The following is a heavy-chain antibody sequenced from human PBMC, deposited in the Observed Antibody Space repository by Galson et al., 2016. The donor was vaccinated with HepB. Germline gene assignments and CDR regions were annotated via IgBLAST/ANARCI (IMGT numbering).Heavy chain of an antibody. CDR1: GFTFTTYA. J-gene: IGHJ6*02. V-gene: IGHV3-23*01. Sequence: SLRLSCAASGFTFTTYAMAWVRQAPGKGLEWVSLITCSLGAKYYADSVKGRFTISRDTSKNTLYLQINSLSVEDTAGYYCAKDVSVRAAGSFGFDVWGQGTTVTV. CDR2: ITCSLGAK. CDR3: AKDVSVRAAGSFGFDV. D-gene: IGHD6-25*01.